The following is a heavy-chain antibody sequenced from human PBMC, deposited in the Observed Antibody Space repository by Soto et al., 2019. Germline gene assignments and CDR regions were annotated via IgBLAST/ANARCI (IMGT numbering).Heavy chain of an antibody. CDR3: ARHGSN. Sequence: SETLSLSCTVSGVSISNSSYYWGLIRRPPGKGLECIGTIYYSGITYYNPSLKSRVTISVDTSKNQCSLKLTSVTAADTAVYYCARHGSNWGQGTLVTVSS. J-gene: IGHJ4*02. CDR2: IYYSGIT. CDR1: GVSISNSSYY. V-gene: IGHV4-39*01.